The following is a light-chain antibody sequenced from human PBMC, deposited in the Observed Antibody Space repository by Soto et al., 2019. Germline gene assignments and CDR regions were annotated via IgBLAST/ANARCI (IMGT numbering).Light chain of an antibody. Sequence: IVLTHSPGTLSLSPWERATLSCRASQSVSSSYLAWYQQKPGQAPRLLIYGASSRATGIPDRFSGSGSGTDFTLTISRLEPEDFAVYYCHQYGSSPRKFGQGTKVDIK. CDR1: QSVSSSY. CDR2: GAS. V-gene: IGKV3-20*01. CDR3: HQYGSSPRK. J-gene: IGKJ1*01.